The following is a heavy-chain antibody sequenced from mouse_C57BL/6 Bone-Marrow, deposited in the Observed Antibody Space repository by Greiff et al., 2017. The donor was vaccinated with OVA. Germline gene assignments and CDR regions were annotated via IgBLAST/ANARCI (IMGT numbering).Heavy chain of an antibody. CDR2: INPYNGGT. V-gene: IGHV1-19*01. CDR3: ARREGKGAMDY. Sequence: EVKLQESGPVLVKPGASVKMSCKASGYTFTDYYMNWVKQSHGKSLEWIGVINPYNGGTSYTQKFKGKATLTVDKSSSTAYMERNSLTAEDSAVYYCARREGKGAMDYWGQGTSVTVSS. CDR1: GYTFTDYY. D-gene: IGHD1-3*01. J-gene: IGHJ4*01.